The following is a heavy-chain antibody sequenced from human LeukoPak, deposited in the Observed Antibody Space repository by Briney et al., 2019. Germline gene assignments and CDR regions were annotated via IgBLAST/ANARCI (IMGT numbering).Heavy chain of an antibody. CDR3: ARDRLDIVVVTAIRGLFDY. CDR2: IKQDGGEK. D-gene: IGHD2-21*02. Sequence: GGSLRLSCAASGFTFSSYWMSWVRQAPGKGLEWVANIKQDGGEKYYVGSVKGRFTISRDNAKTSLYLQMNSLRAEDTAVYDCARDRLDIVVVTAIRGLFDYWGQGTLVTVSS. CDR1: GFTFSSYW. V-gene: IGHV3-7*01. J-gene: IGHJ4*02.